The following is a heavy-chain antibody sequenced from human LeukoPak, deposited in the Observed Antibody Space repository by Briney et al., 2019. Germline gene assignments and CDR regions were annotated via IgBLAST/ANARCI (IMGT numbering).Heavy chain of an antibody. V-gene: IGHV4-59*01. J-gene: IGHJ5*02. CDR1: GGSITSYY. CDR2: IYYTGST. D-gene: IGHD3-3*01. CDR3: ARYDYDFRSTYPYRCFDP. Sequence: SETLSLTCTVSGGSITSYYWSWIRQAPGKGLEGIGYIYYTGSTNYNPSLKSQVTISVDTSKNQISLKLNSVTAADTAVYYCARYDYDFRSTYPYRCFDPWGPGTLVTVYS.